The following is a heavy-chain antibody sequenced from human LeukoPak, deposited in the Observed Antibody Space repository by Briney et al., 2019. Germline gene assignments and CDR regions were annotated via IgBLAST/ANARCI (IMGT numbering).Heavy chain of an antibody. D-gene: IGHD2-15*01. J-gene: IGHJ3*02. CDR2: IIPIFGTA. CDR1: GGTFSSYA. V-gene: IGHV1-69*01. CDR3: ARDRVVVATTNAFDI. Sequence: SVKVSCKASGGTFSSYAISWVRQAPGQGLEWMGGIIPIFGTANYAQKFQGRVTITADESTSTAYMELSSLRSDDTAVYYCARDRVVVATTNAFDIWGQGTMVTVSS.